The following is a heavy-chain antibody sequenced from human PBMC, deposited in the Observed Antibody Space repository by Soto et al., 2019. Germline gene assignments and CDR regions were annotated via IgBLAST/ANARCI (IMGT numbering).Heavy chain of an antibody. Sequence: EMQLVESGGGLVKPGGSLRLSCAAAGFTFSNAWINWFRQAPGKGLEGGGRIKSKTDGGTTDYAAPVKGRVTISRDDSKNTLYLQMNSLKTDDTAVYYCTTFYYDILTGYHLAYWGQGTMVTVSS. D-gene: IGHD3-9*01. J-gene: IGHJ4*02. CDR1: GFTFSNAW. CDR3: TTFYYDILTGYHLAY. CDR2: IKSKTDGGTT. V-gene: IGHV3-15*01.